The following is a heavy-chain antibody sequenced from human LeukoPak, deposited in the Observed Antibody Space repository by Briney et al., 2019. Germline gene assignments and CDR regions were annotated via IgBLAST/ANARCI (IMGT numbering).Heavy chain of an antibody. D-gene: IGHD2-15*01. J-gene: IGHJ4*02. V-gene: IGHV4-34*01. CDR2: INHSGST. CDR3: ARRPACGGSCYYFDY. CDR1: GGSFSGYY. Sequence: SETLSLTCAVYGGSFSGYYWSWIRQPPGKGLEWIGEINHSGSTNYNPSLKSRVTISVDTSKNQFSLKLSSVTAADTAVYYCARRPACGGSCYYFDYWGQGTLATVSS.